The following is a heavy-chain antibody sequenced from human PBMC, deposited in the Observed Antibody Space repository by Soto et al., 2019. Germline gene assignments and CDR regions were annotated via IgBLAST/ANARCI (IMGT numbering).Heavy chain of an antibody. V-gene: IGHV3-33*01. Sequence: GGSLRLSCAASGFTRSSYGMHWVRQDPGKGLEWVEVIWYDGSNKYYADSVKGRFTISRDNSKNTLYLQMNSLRAEDTAVYYCARESPTVTSYYFDYWGQGTLVTVSS. D-gene: IGHD4-17*01. J-gene: IGHJ4*02. CDR1: GFTRSSYG. CDR3: ARESPTVTSYYFDY. CDR2: IWYDGSNK.